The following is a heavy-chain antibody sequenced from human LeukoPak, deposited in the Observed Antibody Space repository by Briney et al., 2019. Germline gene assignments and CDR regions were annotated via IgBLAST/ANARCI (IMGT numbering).Heavy chain of an antibody. CDR1: GLTFDEYA. CDR3: AKFRESRYFSSTSCLPRNYFGY. Sequence: GGSLRLSCAASGLTFDEYAMQWVRHAPRGGVECGLGISWNRGSISYTHPVRGRFPIPREHAKNSLYLQINSQRAENRAFFYCAKFRESRYFSSTSCLPRNYFGYWGQGTLVTVSS. V-gene: IGHV3-9*01. J-gene: IGHJ4*02. D-gene: IGHD2-2*01. CDR2: ISWNRGSI.